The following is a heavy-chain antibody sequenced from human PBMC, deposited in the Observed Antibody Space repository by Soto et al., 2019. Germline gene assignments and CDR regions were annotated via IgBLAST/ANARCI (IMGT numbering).Heavy chain of an antibody. J-gene: IGHJ5*02. CDR1: GGSISSGGYY. D-gene: IGHD3-3*01. Sequence: QVQLQESGPGLVKPSQTLSLTCAVSGGSISSGGYYWSWIRQHPGKGLEWIGYIYYSGSTYYYPSLKSRVTISVDTSKNQFCLNLSSVTDADTAVYYCARDPNPIFDTWGQGILVTVSS. CDR2: IYYSGST. CDR3: ARDPNPIFDT. V-gene: IGHV4-31*11.